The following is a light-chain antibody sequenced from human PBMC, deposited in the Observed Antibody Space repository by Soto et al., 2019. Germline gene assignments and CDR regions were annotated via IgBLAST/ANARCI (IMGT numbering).Light chain of an antibody. Sequence: QAVVTQPPSASGTPGQRVTISCSGSRANIGSNYVYWYQQLPGAAPKLVIYRNNQRPSGVPDRFSGSKSGTSASLAISGLRSEDEADYYCAAWDDSLSGVVFGGGTQLTVL. CDR1: RANIGSNY. CDR3: AAWDDSLSGVV. V-gene: IGLV1-47*01. J-gene: IGLJ2*01. CDR2: RNN.